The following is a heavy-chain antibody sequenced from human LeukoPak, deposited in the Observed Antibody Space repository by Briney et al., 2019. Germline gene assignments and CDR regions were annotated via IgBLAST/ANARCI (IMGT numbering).Heavy chain of an antibody. Sequence: SETLSLTCTVSGGSISSYYWSWIRQPPGKGLEWIGYIYYSWSTNYNPSLKSRVTISVDTSKNQFSLKVTSVTAEDTVVYYWARHPGWELRNFDYWRQGTLVTVSS. CDR2: IYYSWST. J-gene: IGHJ4*02. CDR1: GGSISSYY. D-gene: IGHD1-26*01. V-gene: IGHV4-59*08. CDR3: ARHPGWELRNFDY.